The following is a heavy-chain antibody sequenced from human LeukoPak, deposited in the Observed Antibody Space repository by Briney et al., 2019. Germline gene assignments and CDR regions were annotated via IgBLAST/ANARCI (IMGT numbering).Heavy chain of an antibody. CDR3: ARVYLERLTAGYFDH. CDR1: GFTFSSYS. J-gene: IGHJ4*02. D-gene: IGHD2-8*01. Sequence: GGSLRLSCAASGFTFSSYSMNWVRQAPGKGLEWVSSISSSSSYIYYADSVKGRFTISRDNAKNSLYLQMNSLRDDDSAAYFCARVYLERLTAGYFDHWGQGTQVTVSP. CDR2: ISSSSSYI. V-gene: IGHV3-21*01.